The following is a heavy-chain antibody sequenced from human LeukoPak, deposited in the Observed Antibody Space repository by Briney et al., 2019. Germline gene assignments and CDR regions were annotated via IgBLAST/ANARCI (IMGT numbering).Heavy chain of an antibody. J-gene: IGHJ4*02. V-gene: IGHV1-46*01. CDR3: ARDQASETFDY. Sequence: GASVKVSCKASGYTFTSYYMHWVRQAPGQGLEWMGIINPSGGSTSYALKFQGRVTMTRDTSTSTVYMELSSLRSEDTAVYYCARDQASETFDYWGQGTLVTVSS. CDR2: INPSGGST. CDR1: GYTFTSYY.